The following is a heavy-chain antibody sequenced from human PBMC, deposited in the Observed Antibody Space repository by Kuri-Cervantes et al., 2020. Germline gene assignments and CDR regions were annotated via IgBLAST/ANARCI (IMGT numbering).Heavy chain of an antibody. Sequence: GESLKISCAASGLTFSSYAMSWVRQAPGKGLEWVSAISGSGGSTYYADSVKGRFTISRDNSKNTLYLQMNSLRAEDTAVYYCAKISGGDNYYDSSGSHWGQGTLVTVSS. V-gene: IGHV3-23*01. J-gene: IGHJ4*02. CDR2: ISGSGGST. CDR1: GLTFSSYA. CDR3: AKISGGDNYYDSSGSH. D-gene: IGHD3-22*01.